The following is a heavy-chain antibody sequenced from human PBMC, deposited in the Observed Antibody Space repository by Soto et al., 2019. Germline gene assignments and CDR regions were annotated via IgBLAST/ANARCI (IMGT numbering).Heavy chain of an antibody. CDR3: ARDLITGTYRDPYYYGMDV. Sequence: VSCKASGVTFSSYAISWVRQSPGQGLDWMGGIIPIFGTANYAQKFQGRVTITADESTSTAYMELSSLRSEDTAVYYCARDLITGTYRDPYYYGMDVWGQGTTVTVSS. CDR2: IIPIFGTA. V-gene: IGHV1-69*01. D-gene: IGHD1-20*01. J-gene: IGHJ6*02. CDR1: GVTFSSYA.